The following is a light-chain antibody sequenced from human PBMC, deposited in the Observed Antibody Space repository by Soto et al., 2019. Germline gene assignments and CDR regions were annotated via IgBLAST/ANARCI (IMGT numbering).Light chain of an antibody. CDR3: QQYNSYTWT. J-gene: IGKJ1*01. CDR2: DVS. Sequence: IQVTQIPSTQPASVGDRVTITCPASESISSWLAWYQQKPGKAPKLLIYDVSSLESGVPSRFSGSGSGTEFTLTISSLQPDDFATYYCQQYNSYTWTFGQGTKVDIK. V-gene: IGKV1-5*01. CDR1: ESISSW.